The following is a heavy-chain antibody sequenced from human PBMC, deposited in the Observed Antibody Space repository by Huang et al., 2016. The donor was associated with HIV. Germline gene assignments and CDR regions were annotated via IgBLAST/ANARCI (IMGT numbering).Heavy chain of an antibody. CDR2: IHPVASDT. V-gene: IGHV5-51*01. J-gene: IGHJ6*02. CDR3: ARLIGSPSFYYGLYV. Sequence: EVQLVQSGAEVKKPGESLKISCKGSGYRFRSNWIGWVRQMPGKGLEWTGIIHPVASDTIYSASFQGQVTISADKAINTAYLQWSSLKASDTAMYYCARLIGSPSFYYGLYVWGQGTTVTVSS. CDR1: GYRFRSNW. D-gene: IGHD3-10*01.